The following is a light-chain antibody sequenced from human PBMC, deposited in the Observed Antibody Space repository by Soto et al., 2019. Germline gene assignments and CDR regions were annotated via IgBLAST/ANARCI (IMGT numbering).Light chain of an antibody. CDR3: QQRSIWPPVT. CDR1: QSINRH. CDR2: DAS. V-gene: IGKV3-11*01. Sequence: EIVLTQSPATLSLSPGERATLSCRASQSINRHLAWYRQKPGQAPRLLIYDASNRATGIPARFSGSGSGTDFTLTIRSLEPEDFGVYCCQQRSIWPPVTFGGGTKVEIK. J-gene: IGKJ4*01.